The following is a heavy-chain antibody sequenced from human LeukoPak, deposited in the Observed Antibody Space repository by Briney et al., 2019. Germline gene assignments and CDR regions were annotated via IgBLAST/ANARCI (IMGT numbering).Heavy chain of an antibody. CDR2: ISGSGGST. D-gene: IGHD3-16*02. Sequence: GGSLRLSCAASGFTFSSYAMSWVRQAPGKGLEWVSAISGSGGSTYYADSVKGRFTISRDNAKNSLYLQMNSLRAEDTAVYYCARDWRGYREYYFDYWGQGTLVTVSS. CDR3: ARDWRGYREYYFDY. CDR1: GFTFSSYA. V-gene: IGHV3-23*01. J-gene: IGHJ4*02.